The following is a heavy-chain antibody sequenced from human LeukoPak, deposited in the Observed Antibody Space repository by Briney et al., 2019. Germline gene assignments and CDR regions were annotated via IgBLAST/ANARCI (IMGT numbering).Heavy chain of an antibody. CDR3: AELGITMIGGV. CDR1: GFTFSTYG. J-gene: IGHJ6*04. CDR2: ISSSGSTI. Sequence: GGSLRLSCAGSGFTFSTYGMHWVRQAPGKGLEWVSYISSSGSTIYYADSVKGRFTISRDNAKNSLYLQMNSLRAEDTAVYYCAELGITMIGGVWGKGTTVTISS. V-gene: IGHV3-48*04. D-gene: IGHD3-10*02.